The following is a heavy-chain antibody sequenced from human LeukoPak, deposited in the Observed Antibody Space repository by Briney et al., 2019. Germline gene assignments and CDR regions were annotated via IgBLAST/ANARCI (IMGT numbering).Heavy chain of an antibody. CDR2: INPNSGGT. J-gene: IGHJ3*02. Sequence: ASVKVSCKASGYTFTGYYMHWVRQAPGQGFEWMGWINPNSGGTNYAQKFQGRVTMTRDTSISTAYMELSRLRSDDTAVYYCARACSSTSCPDAFDIWGQGTMVTVSS. V-gene: IGHV1-2*02. CDR1: GYTFTGYY. D-gene: IGHD2-2*01. CDR3: ARACSSTSCPDAFDI.